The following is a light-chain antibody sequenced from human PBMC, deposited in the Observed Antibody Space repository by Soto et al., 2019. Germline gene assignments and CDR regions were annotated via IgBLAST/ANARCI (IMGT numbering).Light chain of an antibody. Sequence: QSALTQPPSASGSPGQSVTISCTGTSSDFGDYKYVSWYQQHPGKAPKLMIYEVTKRPSGVTDRFSGSKSGNTASLTVSVLQAEDEADYYCSSYAGDSNLVFGGGTKVTVL. CDR1: SSDFGDYKY. CDR2: EVT. CDR3: SSYAGDSNLV. J-gene: IGLJ3*02. V-gene: IGLV2-8*01.